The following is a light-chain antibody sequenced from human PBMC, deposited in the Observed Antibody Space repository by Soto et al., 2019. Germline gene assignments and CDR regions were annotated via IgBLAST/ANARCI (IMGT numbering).Light chain of an antibody. Sequence: EIVLTQSPGTLSLSPGERATLSCRASQSVSSSSFAWYQQKPGQAPRLLIYDTSNRATGIPDRFSGSGSGTDFTLAISGLQPEDFAIYYCQQSYITPWTFGQGTKVEIK. J-gene: IGKJ1*01. CDR3: QQSYITPWT. CDR2: DTS. V-gene: IGKV3D-20*02. CDR1: QSVSSSS.